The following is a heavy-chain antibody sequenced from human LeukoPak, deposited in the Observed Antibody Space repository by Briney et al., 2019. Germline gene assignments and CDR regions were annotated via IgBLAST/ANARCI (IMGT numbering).Heavy chain of an antibody. CDR1: GYTFTSYY. J-gene: IGHJ4*02. CDR3: ARGSQGYGDLDY. Sequence: ASVKVSCKASGYTFTSYYIHWVRQAPGQGLEWMGLINPSGGSTNYAQEFQGRVTITRDTSASTAYMELSSLRSEDMAVYYCARGSQGYGDLDYWGQGTLVTVSS. CDR2: INPSGGST. D-gene: IGHD4-17*01. V-gene: IGHV1-46*01.